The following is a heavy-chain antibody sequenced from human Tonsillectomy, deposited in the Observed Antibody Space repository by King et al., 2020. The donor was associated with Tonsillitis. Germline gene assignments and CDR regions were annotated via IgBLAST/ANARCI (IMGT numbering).Heavy chain of an antibody. CDR3: ASHAGDSGYHRGYYYYMDV. CDR1: GGSISSYY. V-gene: IGHV4-59*08. Sequence: LQLQESGPGLVKPSETLFLTCTVSGGSISSYYWSWIRQPPGKGLEWIGYIYYSGSTNYNPSLKSRVTISVDTSKNQFSLKLSSVTAAATAVYYCASHAGDSGYHRGYYYYMDVWGKGTTVTVSS. D-gene: IGHD5-12*01. CDR2: IYYSGST. J-gene: IGHJ6*03.